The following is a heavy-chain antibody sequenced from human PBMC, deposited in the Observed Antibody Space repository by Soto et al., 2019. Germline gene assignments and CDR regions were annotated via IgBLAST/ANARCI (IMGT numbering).Heavy chain of an antibody. CDR3: TRPGRGGELFVQPDY. V-gene: IGHV3-73*01. CDR1: GFNFSGSA. D-gene: IGHD3-10*01. J-gene: IGHJ4*02. Sequence: PGGSLRLSFAASGFNFSGSAMHWVRQASGKGLEWVGRIRSKANNYATAYAASVKGRFTISRDDSKNTAYLQMNSLKTEDTAVYYCTRPGRGGELFVQPDYWGQGT. CDR2: IRSKANNYAT.